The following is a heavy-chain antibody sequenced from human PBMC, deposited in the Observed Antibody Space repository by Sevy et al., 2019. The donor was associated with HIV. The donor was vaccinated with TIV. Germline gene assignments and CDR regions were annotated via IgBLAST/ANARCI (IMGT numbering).Heavy chain of an antibody. CDR1: GFTFSSYG. J-gene: IGHJ4*02. CDR2: ISYDGSNK. Sequence: GGSLRLSCAASGFTFSSYGMHWVRQAPGKGLEWVAVISYDGSNKYYAYSVKGRFTISRDNSKNTLYLQMNSLRAEDTAVYYCAKEGGSGYGSGSYYLDYWGQGTLVTVSS. CDR3: AKEGGSGYGSGSYYLDY. D-gene: IGHD3-10*01. V-gene: IGHV3-30*18.